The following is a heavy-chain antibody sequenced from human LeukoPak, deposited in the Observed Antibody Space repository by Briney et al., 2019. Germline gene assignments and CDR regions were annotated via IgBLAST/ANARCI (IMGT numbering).Heavy chain of an antibody. CDR3: ARGYYDSSGYYYADSDY. J-gene: IGHJ4*02. CDR1: GYTFTGYY. V-gene: IGHV1-2*06. D-gene: IGHD3-22*01. Sequence: ASVKVSCKASGYTFTGYYMHWVRQAPGQGLEWMGRINPNSGGTNYAQKFQGRVTMTRDTSISTAYMELSRLRSDDTAVYYCARGYYDSSGYYYADSDYWGQGTLATVSS. CDR2: INPNSGGT.